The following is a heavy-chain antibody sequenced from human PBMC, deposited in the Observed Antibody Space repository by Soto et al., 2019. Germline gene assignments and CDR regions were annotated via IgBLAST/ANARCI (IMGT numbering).Heavy chain of an antibody. J-gene: IGHJ6*02. CDR3: ARENTSSGMDV. CDR2: MNPNSGNT. Sequence: QVQLVQSGAEVKKPGASVKVSCKASGYTFTSYDITWVRQATGQGLEWMGWMNPNSGNTGYAQKVQGRVTMTRHTSISTAYIALSSLSSEDTAVYYCARENTSSGMDVWCQGNRVTVSS. CDR1: GYTFTSYD. D-gene: IGHD5-18*01. V-gene: IGHV1-8*01.